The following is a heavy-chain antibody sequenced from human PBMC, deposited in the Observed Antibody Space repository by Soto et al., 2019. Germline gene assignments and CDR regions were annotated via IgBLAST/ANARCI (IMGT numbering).Heavy chain of an antibody. V-gene: IGHV3-23*01. CDR2: ISGSGFKK. Sequence: GGSLRLSCAASGFTFSPYAMSWVRQAPGKGLEWISSISGSGFKKYYADSVKGRFTISRDNSKSTVYLELNNLSAEDTAVYHCAKNQGVELVPLATVDWFDPWGQGSVVTVSS. J-gene: IGHJ5*02. D-gene: IGHD1-26*01. CDR3: AKNQGVELVPLATVDWFDP. CDR1: GFTFSPYA.